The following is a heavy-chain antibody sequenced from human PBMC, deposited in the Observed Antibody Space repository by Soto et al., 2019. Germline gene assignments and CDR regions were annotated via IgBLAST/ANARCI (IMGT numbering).Heavy chain of an antibody. CDR3: ARGGGNPASTNDF. V-gene: IGHV4-34*01. D-gene: IGHD3-16*01. J-gene: IGHJ4*02. CDR1: RGSFSYFH. CDR2: IHSSGST. Sequence: QVQLQQWGGGLLKPSETLSLTCGLHRGSFSYFHGSGIRQPPGKGLEWIGEIHSSGSTNYNPSLRSRVTMSIDTSAMQFSLTLYSVTAADTAVYYCARGGGNPASTNDFWGQGALVTVSS.